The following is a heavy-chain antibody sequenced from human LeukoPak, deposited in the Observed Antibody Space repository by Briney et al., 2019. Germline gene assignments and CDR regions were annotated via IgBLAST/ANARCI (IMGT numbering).Heavy chain of an antibody. CDR3: ARQTQETYSSSWGLYDPNYYMDA. V-gene: IGHV4-4*07. CDR1: SGSYY. D-gene: IGHD6-13*01. J-gene: IGHJ6*03. Sequence: SETLSLTCTVSSGSYYWSWIRQPAAKGLEWIGQISSSGGATYNPSLTSRVTISLHTSENHFSLKLKSVTAAVPPVYYCARQTQETYSSSWGLYDPNYYMDAWGKGTTVTVSS. CDR2: ISSSGGA.